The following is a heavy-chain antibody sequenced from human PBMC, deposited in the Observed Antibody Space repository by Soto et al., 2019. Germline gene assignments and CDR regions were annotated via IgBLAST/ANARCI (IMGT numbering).Heavy chain of an antibody. Sequence: PSETLSLTCTVSGGSLSSYDLSWIRQPPGKGLEWIGYFYYSGSTNYNPSLKSRVTISVDTSKNQFSLKLSSVTAADTAVYYCARVTSRHFDYWGQGTLVTVSS. V-gene: IGHV4-59*01. CDR2: FYYSGST. CDR3: ARVTSRHFDY. D-gene: IGHD2-2*01. CDR1: GGSLSSYD. J-gene: IGHJ4*02.